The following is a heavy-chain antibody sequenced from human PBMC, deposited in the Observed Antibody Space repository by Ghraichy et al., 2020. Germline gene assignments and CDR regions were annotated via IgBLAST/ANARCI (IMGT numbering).Heavy chain of an antibody. CDR2: INSDGSST. D-gene: IGHD3-16*01. J-gene: IGHJ6*02. Sequence: GESLNISCAASGFTFSSYWMHWVRQAPGKGLVWVSRINSDGSSTSYADSVKGRFTISRDNAKNTLYLQMNSLRAEDTAVYYCAREQWGNYYYYYGMDVWGQGTTVTVSS. CDR3: AREQWGNYYYYYGMDV. V-gene: IGHV3-74*01. CDR1: GFTFSSYW.